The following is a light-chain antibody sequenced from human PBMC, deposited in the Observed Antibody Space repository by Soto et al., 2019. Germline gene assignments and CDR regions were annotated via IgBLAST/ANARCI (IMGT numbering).Light chain of an antibody. CDR1: QWFXSSF. V-gene: IGKV3-20*01. J-gene: IGKJ1*01. CDR3: QQYGSSPRT. Sequence: EIVLTQCPCTLSLSPGERATLSCRASQWFXSSFSAWYQQKPGQAPSLLXDAASNRATGSPDRCSGSGSGTDFTLTISRMEPEDFSVYYCQQYGSSPRTVGQGTKVDIK. CDR2: AAS.